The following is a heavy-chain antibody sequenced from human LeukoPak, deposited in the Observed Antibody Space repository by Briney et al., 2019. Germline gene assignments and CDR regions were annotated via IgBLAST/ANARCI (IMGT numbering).Heavy chain of an antibody. CDR1: GGSISSGGYS. CDR3: AGGRSTYYYDSSGYHILDY. V-gene: IGHV4-30-2*01. CDR2: IYHSGST. Sequence: PSETLSLTCAVSGGSISSGGYSWSWIRQPPGKGLEWIGYIYHSGSTYYNPSLKSRVTISVDRSKNQFSLKLSSVTAADTAVYYCAGGRSTYYYDSSGYHILDYWGQGTLVTVSS. J-gene: IGHJ4*02. D-gene: IGHD3-22*01.